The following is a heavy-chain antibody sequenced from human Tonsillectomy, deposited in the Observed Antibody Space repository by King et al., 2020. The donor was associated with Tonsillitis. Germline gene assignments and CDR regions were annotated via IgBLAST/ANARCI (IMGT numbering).Heavy chain of an antibody. D-gene: IGHD6-19*01. CDR2: IYYSGST. J-gene: IGHJ5*02. CDR3: ARRLHESSSGWFEDNWFDP. V-gene: IGHV4-59*01. CDR1: GGSISSYY. Sequence: VQLQESGPGLVKPSETLSLTCTVSGGSISSYYWSWIRQPPGKGLEWIGYIYYSGSTNYNPSLKSRVTISVDTSKNQFSLKLSSVTAADTAVYYCARRLHESSSGWFEDNWFDPWGQGTLVTVSS.